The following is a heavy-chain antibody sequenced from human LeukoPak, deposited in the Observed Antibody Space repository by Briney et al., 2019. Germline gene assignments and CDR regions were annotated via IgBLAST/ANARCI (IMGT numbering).Heavy chain of an antibody. V-gene: IGHV1-2*02. Sequence: ASVKVSCKASGYTFTGYYMHWVRQAPGQGLEWMGWINPNSGGTNYAQKFQGRVTMTRDTSISTAYVELSRLRSDDTAVYYCARDVSLANYFFDYWGQGTLVTVSS. CDR1: GYTFTGYY. CDR3: ARDVSLANYFFDY. J-gene: IGHJ4*02. D-gene: IGHD4/OR15-4a*01. CDR2: INPNSGGT.